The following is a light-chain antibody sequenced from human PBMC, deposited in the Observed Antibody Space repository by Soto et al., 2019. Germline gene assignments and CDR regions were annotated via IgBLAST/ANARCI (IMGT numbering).Light chain of an antibody. Sequence: SYELTQPPSVSVAPGKTARITCGGNNIGSKSVHWYQQKPGQAPVLVIYYDSDRPSGIPERFSGSNSGNTATLTISRVEAGEEADYYCQVWDSSSDPLYVFGTGTKLTVL. CDR2: YDS. J-gene: IGLJ1*01. V-gene: IGLV3-21*04. CDR1: NIGSKS. CDR3: QVWDSSSDPLYV.